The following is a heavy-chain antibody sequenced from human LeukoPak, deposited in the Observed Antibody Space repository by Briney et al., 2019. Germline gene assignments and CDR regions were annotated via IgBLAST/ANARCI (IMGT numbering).Heavy chain of an antibody. D-gene: IGHD4-17*01. Sequence: ASVKVSCKASGYTFTGYYMHWVRQAPGQGLEWMGWINPNSGGTNYAQNFQGRVTMTRDTSISTAYMELSRLRSDDTAVYYCARLSGDYEPDYWGQGTLVTVSS. CDR3: ARLSGDYEPDY. J-gene: IGHJ4*02. CDR1: GYTFTGYY. CDR2: INPNSGGT. V-gene: IGHV1-2*02.